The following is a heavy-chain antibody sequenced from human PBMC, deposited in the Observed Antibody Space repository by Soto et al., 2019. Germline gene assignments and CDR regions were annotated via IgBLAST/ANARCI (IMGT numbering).Heavy chain of an antibody. D-gene: IGHD6-19*01. Sequence: QVQLVQSGAEVKKPGSSVKVSCKASGGTFSSYAISWVRQAPGQWLEWMGGIIPIFGTANYAQKFQGRVTITADESTSTAYMELSSLRSEDTAVYYCASSGRLRQWLVPDFDYWGQGTLVTVSS. J-gene: IGHJ4*02. CDR3: ASSGRLRQWLVPDFDY. CDR2: IIPIFGTA. CDR1: GGTFSSYA. V-gene: IGHV1-69*01.